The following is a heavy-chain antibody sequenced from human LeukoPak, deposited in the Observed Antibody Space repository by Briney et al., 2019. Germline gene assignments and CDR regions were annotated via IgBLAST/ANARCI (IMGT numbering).Heavy chain of an antibody. V-gene: IGHV1-8*01. CDR1: GYTFTSYD. J-gene: IGHJ4*02. CDR2: MNPNSGNT. D-gene: IGHD3-3*01. Sequence: GASVKVSCKASGYTFTSYDISWVRQATGQGLEWMGWMNPNSGNTGYAQKFQGRVTMTRNTSISTAYMELSSLRSEDTAVYYCARGRVLRFLEWLSPCDYWGQGTLVTVSS. CDR3: ARGRVLRFLEWLSPCDY.